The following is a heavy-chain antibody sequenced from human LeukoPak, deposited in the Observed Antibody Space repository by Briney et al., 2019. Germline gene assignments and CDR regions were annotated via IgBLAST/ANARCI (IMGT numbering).Heavy chain of an antibody. CDR3: ARDSRGIAAAGG. D-gene: IGHD6-13*01. Sequence: GGSLRLSCAASGFTVSTNYMSWVRQAPGKGLEWVSVIYSGGSTYYADSVKGRFTISRDNAKNTLYLQMNSLRAEDTAVYYCARDSRGIAAAGGWGQGTLVTVSS. CDR2: IYSGGST. J-gene: IGHJ4*02. CDR1: GFTVSTNY. V-gene: IGHV3-53*01.